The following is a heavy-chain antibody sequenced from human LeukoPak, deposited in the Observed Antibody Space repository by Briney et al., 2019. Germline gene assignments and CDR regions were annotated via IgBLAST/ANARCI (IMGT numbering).Heavy chain of an antibody. CDR1: VFTLSSYW. CDR2: INHNGNVN. Sequence: QPGGSLRLSCAASVFTLSSYWMKWARQAPGKGREWVASINHNGNVNYYGDSVKGRFTISRDNAKNSLYLQMSNLRAEDTAVYFCARGGGLDVWGQGATVTVSS. J-gene: IGHJ6*02. D-gene: IGHD3-16*01. V-gene: IGHV3-7*03. CDR3: ARGGGLDV.